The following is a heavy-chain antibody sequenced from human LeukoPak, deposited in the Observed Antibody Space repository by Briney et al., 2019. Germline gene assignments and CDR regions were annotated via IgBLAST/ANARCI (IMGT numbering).Heavy chain of an antibody. CDR2: IIPIFGTA. J-gene: IGHJ4*02. D-gene: IGHD3-3*01. V-gene: IGHV1-69*13. CDR3: AREELRFLEWLLFDY. Sequence: SVKVSCKASGGTFSSYAISWVRQAPGQGLEWMGGIIPIFGTANYAQKFQGRVTITAEESTSTAYMELSSLRSEDTAVYYCAREELRFLEWLLFDYWGQGTLVTVSS. CDR1: GGTFSSYA.